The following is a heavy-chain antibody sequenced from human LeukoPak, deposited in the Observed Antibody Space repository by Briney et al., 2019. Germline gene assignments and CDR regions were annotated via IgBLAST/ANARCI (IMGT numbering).Heavy chain of an antibody. D-gene: IGHD3-10*01. J-gene: IGHJ4*02. CDR3: ASGDGSGTYYNY. V-gene: IGHV3-48*02. CDR1: GFTFSAYS. Sequence: PGGSLRLSCAASGFTFSAYSMSWVRQAPEKGLAWVSYISTTSTIISYADSVRGRFTISRDNAKNSLYLQMNSLRDEDTALYYCASGDGSGTYYNYWGQGTLVTVSS. CDR2: ISTTSTII.